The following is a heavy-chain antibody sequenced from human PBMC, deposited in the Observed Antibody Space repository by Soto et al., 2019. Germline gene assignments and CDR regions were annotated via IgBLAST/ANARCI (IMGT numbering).Heavy chain of an antibody. CDR1: GFTFSSYG. CDR3: ASEVGYSSSSHYYYYYGMDV. CDR2: IWYDGSNK. Sequence: GGSLRLSCAASGFTFSSYGMHWVRQAPGKGLEWVAVIWYDGSNKYYADSVKGRFTISRDNSKNTLYLQMNSLRAEDTAVYYCASEVGYSSSSHYYYYYGMDVWGQGTTVTVSS. D-gene: IGHD6-6*01. V-gene: IGHV3-33*01. J-gene: IGHJ6*02.